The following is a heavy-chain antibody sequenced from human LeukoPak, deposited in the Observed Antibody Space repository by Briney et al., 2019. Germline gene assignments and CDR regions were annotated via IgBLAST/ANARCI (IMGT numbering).Heavy chain of an antibody. J-gene: IGHJ4*02. CDR2: ISAYNGNT. Sequence: ASVKVSCKASGYTFTSYGISWVRQAPGQGLEWMGWISAYNGNTNYAQKLQGRVTMTTDTSTSTAYMELRSLRSDDTAVYYCARDLSRLWFGELRDYRGQGTLVTVSS. CDR1: GYTFTSYG. CDR3: ARDLSRLWFGELRDY. V-gene: IGHV1-18*01. D-gene: IGHD3-10*01.